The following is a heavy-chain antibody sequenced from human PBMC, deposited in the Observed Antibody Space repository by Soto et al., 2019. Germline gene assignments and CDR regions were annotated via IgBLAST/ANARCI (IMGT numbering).Heavy chain of an antibody. CDR1: GFTFSSYG. CDR2: ISYDGSNK. CDR3: AKDWDIVVVTAIRYGMDV. V-gene: IGHV3-30*18. Sequence: QVQLVESGGGVVQPGRSLRLSCAASGFTFSSYGMHWVRQAPGKGLEWVAVISYDGSNKYYADSVKGRFTISRDNSKNTLYLQMNSLRAEDTAVYYCAKDWDIVVVTAIRYGMDVWGQGTTVTVS. D-gene: IGHD2-21*02. J-gene: IGHJ6*02.